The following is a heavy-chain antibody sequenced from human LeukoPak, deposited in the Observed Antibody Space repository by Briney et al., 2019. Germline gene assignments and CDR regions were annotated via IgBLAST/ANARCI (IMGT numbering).Heavy chain of an antibody. V-gene: IGHV3-21*01. Sequence: GGSLRLSCAASGFTFSRYSMNWVRQAPGKGLEWVSSISTGSSYIYYADSLKGRFTISRDNAKNSLYLQMNSLRAEDTAVYYCARTWFGELLEDVWGKGTTVTVSS. J-gene: IGHJ6*04. CDR1: GFTFSRYS. CDR3: ARTWFGELLEDV. D-gene: IGHD3-10*01. CDR2: ISTGSSYI.